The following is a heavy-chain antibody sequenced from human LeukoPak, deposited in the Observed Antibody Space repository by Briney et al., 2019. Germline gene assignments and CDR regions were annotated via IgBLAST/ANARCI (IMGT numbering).Heavy chain of an antibody. Sequence: PSETLSLTCTVSGGSISSYYWSWIRQPPGKGLEWIGYIHNSGSTNYNPSLKSRVTISVDTSKNQLSLKLSSVTAADTAVYYCARDRSAAWFDYWGQGPLVTVTS. CDR2: IHNSGST. V-gene: IGHV4-59*01. CDR3: ARDRSAAWFDY. J-gene: IGHJ4*02. CDR1: GGSISSYY. D-gene: IGHD6-13*01.